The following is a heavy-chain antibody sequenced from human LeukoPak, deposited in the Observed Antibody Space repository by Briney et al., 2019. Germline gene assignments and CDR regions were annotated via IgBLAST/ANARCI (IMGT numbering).Heavy chain of an antibody. Sequence: GGSLRLSCAASGLTFSTYGIHWVRQAPGKGLEWVAFIRYDGTNKHFADSVKGRFTMSRDSSKNTLYLQMNSLRAEDTAVYYCARAQAYYYGSGSYYPGWIGYWGQGTLVTVSS. J-gene: IGHJ4*02. V-gene: IGHV3-30*02. CDR2: IRYDGTNK. CDR1: GLTFSTYG. CDR3: ARAQAYYYGSGSYYPGWIGY. D-gene: IGHD3-10*01.